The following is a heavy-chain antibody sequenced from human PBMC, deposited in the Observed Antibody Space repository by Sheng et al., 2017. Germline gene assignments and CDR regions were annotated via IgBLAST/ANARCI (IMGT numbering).Heavy chain of an antibody. CDR1: GGTFSSYA. CDR2: IIPIFGTA. Sequence: QVQLVQSGAEVKKPGSSVKVSCKASGGTFSSYAISWVRQAPGQGLEWMGGIIPIFGTANYAQKFQGRVTITADESTSTAYMELSSLRSEDTAVYYCARVPPRSGYYPDAFVYLGPRDNGHRLF. V-gene: IGHV1-69*13. J-gene: IGHJ3*02. CDR3: ARVPPRSGYYPDAFVY. D-gene: IGHD3-22*01.